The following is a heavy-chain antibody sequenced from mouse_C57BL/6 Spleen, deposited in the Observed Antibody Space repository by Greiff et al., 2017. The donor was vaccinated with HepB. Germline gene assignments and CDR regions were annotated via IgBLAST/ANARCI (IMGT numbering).Heavy chain of an antibody. J-gene: IGHJ3*01. CDR3: ARGRIGTGTFAY. Sequence: QVHVKQSGAELARPGASVKMSCKASGYTFTSYTMHWVKQRPGQGLEWIGYINPSSGYTKYNQKFKDKATLTADKSSSTAYMQLSSLTSEDSAVYYCARGRIGTGTFAYWGQGTLVTVSA. V-gene: IGHV1-4*01. CDR2: INPSSGYT. D-gene: IGHD4-1*01. CDR1: GYTFTSYT.